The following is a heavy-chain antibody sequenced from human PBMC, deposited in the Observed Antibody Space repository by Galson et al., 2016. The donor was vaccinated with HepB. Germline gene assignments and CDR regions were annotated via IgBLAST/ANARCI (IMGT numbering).Heavy chain of an antibody. CDR2: IYHSGST. J-gene: IGHJ6*02. CDR1: GGSISSSDW. Sequence: SETLSLTCAVSGGSISSSDWWNWVRQPPGKGLEWIGEIYHSGSTIYNPSLQSRVTIPVDKTKNQFSLKLTSVTAADTAVYYCAGGYYGSGRQDVWGQGTTVTVAS. V-gene: IGHV4-4*02. CDR3: AGGYYGSGRQDV. D-gene: IGHD3-10*01.